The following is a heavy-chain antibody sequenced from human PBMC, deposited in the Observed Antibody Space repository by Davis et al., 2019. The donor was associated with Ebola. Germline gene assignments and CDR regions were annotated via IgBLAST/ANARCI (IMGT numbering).Heavy chain of an antibody. J-gene: IGHJ6*02. D-gene: IGHD6-13*01. Sequence: MPSETLSLTCAVYGGSFSGYYWSWIRQPPGKGLEWIGEINHSGSTNYNPSLKSRVTISVDTSKNQFSLKLSSVTAADTAVYYCARGRLAAAGTRYYYYYGMDVWGQGTTVTVSS. CDR2: INHSGST. V-gene: IGHV4-34*01. CDR1: GGSFSGYY. CDR3: ARGRLAAAGTRYYYYYGMDV.